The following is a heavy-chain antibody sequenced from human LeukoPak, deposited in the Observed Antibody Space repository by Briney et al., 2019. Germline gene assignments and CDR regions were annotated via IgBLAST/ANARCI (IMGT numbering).Heavy chain of an antibody. D-gene: IGHD2-15*01. J-gene: IGHJ5*02. CDR1: GYSISSGYY. CDR3: ASEKTGHCSGGSCYGWFDP. Sequence: SETLSLTCAVSGYSISSGYYWGWIRQPPGKGLEWIGSIYHSGSTYYNPSLKSRVTISVDTSKNQFSLKLSSVTAADTAVYYCASEKTGHCSGGSCYGWFDPWGQGTLVTVSS. CDR2: IYHSGST. V-gene: IGHV4-38-2*01.